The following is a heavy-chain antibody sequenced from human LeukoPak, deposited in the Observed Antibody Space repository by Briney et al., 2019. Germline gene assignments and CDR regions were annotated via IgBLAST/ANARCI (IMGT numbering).Heavy chain of an antibody. CDR1: GYSIHSGYY. CDR3: ARSYYDSSGYVDY. Sequence: SETLSLTCIVSGYSIHSGYYWGWVRQPPGKGLEWIGSIYHSGSTYYNPSLKSRVTISVDTSKNQFSLKLSSVTAADTAVYYCARSYYDSSGYVDYWGQGTLVTVSS. J-gene: IGHJ4*02. D-gene: IGHD3-22*01. V-gene: IGHV4-38-2*02. CDR2: IYHSGST.